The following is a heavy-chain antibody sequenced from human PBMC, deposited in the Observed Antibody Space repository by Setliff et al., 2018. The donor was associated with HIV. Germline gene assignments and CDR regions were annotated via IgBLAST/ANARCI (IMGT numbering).Heavy chain of an antibody. CDR3: ARSQPDTIFGAVVFDS. CDR2: VYYSGST. D-gene: IGHD3-3*01. J-gene: IGHJ4*02. V-gene: IGHV4-39*01. CDR1: TDSFSNRGFY. Sequence: SETLSLTCTVSTDSFSNRGFYWGWVRQPPGRGLEWIGSVYYSGSTYYNPSLRSRVTISIDTSKNQLSLKLTSMTAADTAVYYCARSQPDTIFGAVVFDSWGQGTLVTVSS.